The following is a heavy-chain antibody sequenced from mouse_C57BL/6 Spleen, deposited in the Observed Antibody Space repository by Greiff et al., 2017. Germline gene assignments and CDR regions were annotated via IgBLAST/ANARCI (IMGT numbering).Heavy chain of an antibody. CDR2: IYPGDGDT. CDR3: ARVKYYGSSYEDFDY. Sequence: VQLQQSGPELVKPGASVKISCKASGYAFSSSWMNWVKQRPGKGLEWIGRIYPGDGDTNYNGKFKGKATLTADKSSSTAYMQLSSLTSEDSAVYFCARVKYYGSSYEDFDYWGQGTTLTVSS. CDR1: GYAFSSSW. V-gene: IGHV1-82*01. J-gene: IGHJ2*01. D-gene: IGHD1-1*01.